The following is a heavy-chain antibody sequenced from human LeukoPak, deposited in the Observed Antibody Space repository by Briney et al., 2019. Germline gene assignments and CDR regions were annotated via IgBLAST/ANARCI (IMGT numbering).Heavy chain of an antibody. Sequence: ASVKVSCKASGYTFTSNYIHWVRLAPGQGLEWMGMIYPRDGSTSYAQKFQGRVTVTRDTSTSTVHMELSGLRSEDTAVYYCARDQEGFDYWGQGTLVTVSS. CDR3: ARDQEGFDY. V-gene: IGHV1-46*01. J-gene: IGHJ4*02. CDR1: GYTFTSNY. CDR2: IYPRDGST.